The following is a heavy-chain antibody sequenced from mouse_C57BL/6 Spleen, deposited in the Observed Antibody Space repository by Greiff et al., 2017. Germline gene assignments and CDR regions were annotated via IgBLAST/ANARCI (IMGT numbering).Heavy chain of an antibody. CDR3: ARKDYDYTRAMDY. Sequence: VKVEESGPGLVAPSQSLSITCTVSGFSLTSYAISWVRQPPGKGLEWLGVIWTGGGTNYNSALKSRLSISKDNSKSQVFLKMNSLQTDDTARYYCARKDYDYTRAMDYWGQGTSVTVSS. V-gene: IGHV2-9-1*01. CDR2: IWTGGGT. D-gene: IGHD2-4*01. J-gene: IGHJ4*01. CDR1: GFSLTSYA.